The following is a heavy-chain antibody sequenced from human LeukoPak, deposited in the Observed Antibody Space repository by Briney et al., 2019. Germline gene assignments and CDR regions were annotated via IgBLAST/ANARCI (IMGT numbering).Heavy chain of an antibody. Sequence: SGGSLRLSCAASGFPFSSYAMSWVRQPPGKGLEWVSAISGSGGSTYYADSVKGRFTISRDNSKNTLYLQMNSLRAEDTAVYYCAKVGAIVYDYWGQGTLVTVSS. CDR1: GFPFSSYA. V-gene: IGHV3-23*01. D-gene: IGHD5-18*01. CDR2: ISGSGGST. J-gene: IGHJ4*02. CDR3: AKVGAIVYDY.